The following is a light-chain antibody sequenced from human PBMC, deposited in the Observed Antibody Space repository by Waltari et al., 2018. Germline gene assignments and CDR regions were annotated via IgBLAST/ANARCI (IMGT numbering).Light chain of an antibody. CDR1: QSVSSY. CDR2: DAS. V-gene: IGKV3-11*01. Sequence: EIVLTQSPATLSLSPGERATLSCRASQSVSSYLAWYQQNPGKAPRLLIYDASNRATGIPARFSGSGSGTDFTLTISSLEPEDFAVYYCQQRSNWPRWTFGQGTKVEIK. J-gene: IGKJ1*01. CDR3: QQRSNWPRWT.